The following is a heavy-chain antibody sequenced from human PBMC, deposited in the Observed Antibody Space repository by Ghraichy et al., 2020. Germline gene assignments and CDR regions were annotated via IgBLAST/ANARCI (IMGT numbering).Heavy chain of an antibody. J-gene: IGHJ1*01. CDR2: IYSDGSGA. Sequence: GGSLRLSCAASGFSFSNAWMHWVRQAPGKGLVWVSRIYSDGSGAIYADSVRGRFTISRDKAKSTVYLQMDSLRDDDTAVYYCARDVAYSFHHWGQGTLVTVSS. CDR1: GFSFSNAW. CDR3: ARDVAYSFHH. D-gene: IGHD2-15*01. V-gene: IGHV3-74*01.